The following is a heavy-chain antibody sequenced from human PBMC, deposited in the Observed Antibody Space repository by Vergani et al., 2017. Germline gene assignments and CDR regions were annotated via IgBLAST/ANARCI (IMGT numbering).Heavy chain of an antibody. V-gene: IGHV1-2*02. CDR1: GYTFTGYF. J-gene: IGHJ4*02. CDR2: INPNRGVT. Sequence: QVRLMQSAAEVKKPGASVRVSCKASGYTFTGYFIHWVRQAPGQGLEWMGWINPNRGVTNYGQKFHGRVTMTSDTSTNTVYMELSRLKSDDTALYYCAKDRANSGAYPIDFWGQGTLVTVSS. CDR3: AKDRANSGAYPIDF. D-gene: IGHD1-26*01.